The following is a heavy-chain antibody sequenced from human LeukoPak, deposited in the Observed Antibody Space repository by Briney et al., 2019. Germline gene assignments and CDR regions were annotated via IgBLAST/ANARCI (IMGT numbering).Heavy chain of an antibody. CDR2: IYNSGNT. CDR1: GGSINSYY. D-gene: IGHD3-10*01. Sequence: SETLSLTCTVSGGSINSYYWTWIRQPPGKGLEWIGNIYNSGNTNYNPSLKSRVTISVDTSKNQFSLKLNSVTAADTAVYYCARDAFYYDSGSPGGGYYYSYMDVWGTGTPVAISS. CDR3: ARDAFYYDSGSPGGGYYYSYMDV. V-gene: IGHV4-59*01. J-gene: IGHJ6*03.